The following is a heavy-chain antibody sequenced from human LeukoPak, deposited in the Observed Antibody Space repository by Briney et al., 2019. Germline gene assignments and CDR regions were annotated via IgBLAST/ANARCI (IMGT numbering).Heavy chain of an antibody. Sequence: KPGGSLRLSCAGSGFTFNNAWMTWVRQAPGKGLEWVGRIKSKTDGGTTDYAAPVKDRFTISRDDSKSTLYLQMNSLQTEDTGVYYCTTELVWFGVLAHWGLGTLATVSS. CDR2: IKSKTDGGTT. J-gene: IGHJ4*02. V-gene: IGHV3-15*01. D-gene: IGHD3-10*01. CDR1: GFTFNNAW. CDR3: TTELVWFGVLAH.